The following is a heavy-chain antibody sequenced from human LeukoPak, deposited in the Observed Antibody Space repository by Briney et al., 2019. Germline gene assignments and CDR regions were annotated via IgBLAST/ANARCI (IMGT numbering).Heavy chain of an antibody. CDR1: GGSISSYY. CDR2: IYYSGST. CDR3: ARHGPGDYYYYYGMDV. V-gene: IGHV4-59*08. D-gene: IGHD3-10*01. Sequence: SETLSLTCTVSGGSISSYYWSWIRQPPGKGLRWIGYIYYSGSTNYNPSLKSRVTISVDTSKNQFSLELSSVTAADTAVYYCARHGPGDYYYYYGMDVWGQGTTVTVSS. J-gene: IGHJ6*02.